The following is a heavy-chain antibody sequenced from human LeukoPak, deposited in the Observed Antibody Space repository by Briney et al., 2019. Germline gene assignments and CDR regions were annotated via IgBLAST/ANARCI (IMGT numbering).Heavy chain of an antibody. D-gene: IGHD5-18*01. CDR1: GFTFSSYA. Sequence: PGGSLRLSCAASGFTFSSYAMSWDRQAPGKGLEWVSAISGSESSTYYADSERGRFTISRDNSKNTLYLQMNSLRSEDTAVYYCAKVPTSFYTASWGFDNWGQGTLVTVSS. CDR3: AKVPTSFYTASWGFDN. J-gene: IGHJ4*02. V-gene: IGHV3-23*01. CDR2: ISGSESST.